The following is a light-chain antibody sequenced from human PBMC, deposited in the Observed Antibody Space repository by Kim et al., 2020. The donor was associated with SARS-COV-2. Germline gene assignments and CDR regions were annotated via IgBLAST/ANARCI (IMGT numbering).Light chain of an antibody. J-gene: IGLJ2*01. Sequence: PGTTARVSCGGNSIGSKSVHWYQQKSGQAPVLVSYYDSDRPSGIPERFSGSNSGNTATLTISRVEAGDEADYYCQVWDSSSDHRVVFGGGTQLTVL. V-gene: IGLV3-21*04. CDR2: YDS. CDR1: SIGSKS. CDR3: QVWDSSSDHRVV.